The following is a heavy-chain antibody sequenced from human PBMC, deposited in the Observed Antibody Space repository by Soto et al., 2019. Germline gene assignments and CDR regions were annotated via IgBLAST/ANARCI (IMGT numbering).Heavy chain of an antibody. J-gene: IGHJ5*02. V-gene: IGHV3-33*01. CDR1: GFTFSSYG. CDR2: IWYDGSNK. Sequence: QVQLVESGGGVVQPGRSLRLSCAASGFTFSSYGMHWVRQAPGKGLEWVAVIWYDGSNKYYADSVKGRFTISRDNSENTLYLQMNSLRAEDTAVYYCARDRGYYYGSGSYKCFDPWGQGTLVTVSS. CDR3: ARDRGYYYGSGSYKCFDP. D-gene: IGHD3-10*01.